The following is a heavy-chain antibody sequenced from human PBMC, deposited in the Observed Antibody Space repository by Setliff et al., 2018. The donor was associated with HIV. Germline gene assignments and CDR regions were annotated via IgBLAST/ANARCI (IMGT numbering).Heavy chain of an antibody. CDR2: ISKSGDYS. V-gene: IGHV3-11*05. J-gene: IGHJ4*02. CDR3: ARGLYYYDSSGYDY. D-gene: IGHD3-22*01. Sequence: GGSLRLSCAASGFTFSDHYMNWVRQAPGKGLEWVSYISKSGDYSNYADSVRSRFTISRDNAKNSLYLQMNSLRAEDTALYYCARGLYYYDSSGYDYWGQGTLVTVSS. CDR1: GFTFSDHY.